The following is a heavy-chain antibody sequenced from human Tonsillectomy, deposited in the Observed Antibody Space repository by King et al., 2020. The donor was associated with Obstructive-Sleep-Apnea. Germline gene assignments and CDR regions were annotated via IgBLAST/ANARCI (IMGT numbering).Heavy chain of an antibody. D-gene: IGHD3-22*01. V-gene: IGHV1-18*01. CDR3: ARSSGVSSGYYHDY. CDR2: ISPYNGKT. Sequence: QLVQSGAEVKKPGASVKVSCKASGYTFTSYGISWVRQAPGQGLEWMGWISPYNGKTNYAQKLQGRVTVTTDTSTSTAYMDLRSLRSDDTAVYYCARSSGVSSGYYHDYWGQGTLVTVSS. J-gene: IGHJ4*02. CDR1: GYTFTSYG.